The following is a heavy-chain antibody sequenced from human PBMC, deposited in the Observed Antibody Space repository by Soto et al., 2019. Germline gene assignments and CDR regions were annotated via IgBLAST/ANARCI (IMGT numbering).Heavy chain of an antibody. V-gene: IGHV1-46*01. J-gene: IGHJ6*02. D-gene: IGHD2-15*01. Sequence: GSVKVSCKASGYTFTSYYMHWVRQAPGQGLEWMGIINPSGGSTSYAQKFQGRVTMTRDTSTSPVYMELSSLRSEDTAVYYCARDQLSPSPDYLVEVPPNYYYYYGMDVWGQGTTVTVSS. CDR1: GYTFTSYY. CDR2: INPSGGST. CDR3: ARDQLSPSPDYLVEVPPNYYYYYGMDV.